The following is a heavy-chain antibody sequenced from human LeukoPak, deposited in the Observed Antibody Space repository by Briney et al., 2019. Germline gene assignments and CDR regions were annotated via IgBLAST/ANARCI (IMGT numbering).Heavy chain of an antibody. CDR3: NTDSLTSNY. Sequence: PGGSLRLSCAASGFTFSGSAMHWVRQASGKGLEWVGRIRSKANSYATAYAASVKGRFTISRDDSKNTLYLQMNNLKTEDTAVYYCNTDSLTSNYWGQGTLVTVSS. CDR1: GFTFSGSA. CDR2: IRSKANSYAT. D-gene: IGHD2-2*01. V-gene: IGHV3-73*01. J-gene: IGHJ4*02.